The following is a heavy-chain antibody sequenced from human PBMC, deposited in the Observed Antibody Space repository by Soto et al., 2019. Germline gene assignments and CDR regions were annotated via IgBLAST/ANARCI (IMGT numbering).Heavy chain of an antibody. V-gene: IGHV3-21*01. CDR2: ISSSSRYI. D-gene: IGHD3-3*01. Sequence: PGGSLRLSCAASGFTFSSYSMNWVRQAQGKGLEWVSSISSSSRYIYYADSVKGRFTISRDNAKNSLYLQMNSLRAEDTAVYYCARDPEYYDFWSGYYRPTYYFDYWGQGTLVTVSS. CDR1: GFTFSSYS. J-gene: IGHJ4*02. CDR3: ARDPEYYDFWSGYYRPTYYFDY.